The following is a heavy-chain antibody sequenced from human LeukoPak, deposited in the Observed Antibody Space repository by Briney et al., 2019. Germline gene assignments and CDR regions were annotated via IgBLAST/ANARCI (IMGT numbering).Heavy chain of an antibody. CDR2: IYYSGST. CDR3: ARGQDYGADYYYYMDV. CDR1: GGSISSYY. Sequence: PSETLSLTCTVSGGSISSYYWSWLRQPPGKGLEWDGYIYYSGSTNYNPSLKRRITISVDTSKNQFSLKLSSVTAADTAVYYCARGQDYGADYYYYMDVWGKGTTVTVSS. J-gene: IGHJ6*03. D-gene: IGHD4-17*01. V-gene: IGHV4-59*01.